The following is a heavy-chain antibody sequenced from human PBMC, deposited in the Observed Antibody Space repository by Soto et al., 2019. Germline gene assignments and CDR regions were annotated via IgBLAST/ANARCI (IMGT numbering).Heavy chain of an antibody. CDR3: ARSYYYDSSGYYFHY. J-gene: IGHJ4*02. CDR1: GYTFTSYG. Sequence: QVQLVQSGAEVKKPGASVKVSCKASGYTFTSYGISWVRQAPGQGLEWMGWISAYNGNTNYAQKLQGRVTMTTDTSXXTAYMELRSLRSDDTAVYYCARSYYYDSSGYYFHYWGQGTLVTVSS. CDR2: ISAYNGNT. D-gene: IGHD3-22*01. V-gene: IGHV1-18*01.